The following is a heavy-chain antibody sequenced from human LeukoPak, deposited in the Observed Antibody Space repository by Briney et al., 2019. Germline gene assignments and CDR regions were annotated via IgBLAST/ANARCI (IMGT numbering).Heavy chain of an antibody. CDR2: INWNGGST. CDR3: ARTDCGGDCYPYNFDY. J-gene: IGHJ4*02. Sequence: GGSLRLSCAASGFTFVDYGMSWVRQAPGKGLEWVSGINWNGGSTGYADSVKGRFTISRDNAKNSLYLQMNSLRAEDTALYYCARTDCGGDCYPYNFDYWGQGTLVTVSS. V-gene: IGHV3-20*04. D-gene: IGHD2-21*02. CDR1: GFTFVDYG.